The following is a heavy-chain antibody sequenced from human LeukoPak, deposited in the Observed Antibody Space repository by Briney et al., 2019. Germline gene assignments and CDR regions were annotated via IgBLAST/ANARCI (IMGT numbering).Heavy chain of an antibody. D-gene: IGHD5-18*01. CDR3: ARSGYSYGYDY. Sequence: SETLSLTCTVSGGSISSYYWSWIRQPPGKGLEWIGYIYYSGSTNYNPSLKSRVTISVDTSKNQFSLKLSSVTGADTAVYYCARSGYSYGYDYWGQGTLVTVSS. CDR2: IYYSGST. J-gene: IGHJ4*02. V-gene: IGHV4-59*01. CDR1: GGSISSYY.